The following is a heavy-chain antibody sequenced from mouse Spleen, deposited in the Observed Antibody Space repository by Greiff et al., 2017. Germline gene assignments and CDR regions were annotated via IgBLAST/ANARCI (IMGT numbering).Heavy chain of an antibody. V-gene: IGHV5-6-2*01. CDR3: ARREYDPYWYFDV. J-gene: IGHJ1*01. D-gene: IGHD2-10*02. CDR2: INSNGGST. CDR1: GFTFSSYA. Sequence: EVKLVESGGGLVKPGGSLKLSCAASGFTFSSYAMSWVRQTPEKRLEWVAAINSNGGSTYYPDTVKDRFTISRDNAKNTLYLQMSSLRSEDTALYYCARREYDPYWYFDVWGAGTTVTVSS.